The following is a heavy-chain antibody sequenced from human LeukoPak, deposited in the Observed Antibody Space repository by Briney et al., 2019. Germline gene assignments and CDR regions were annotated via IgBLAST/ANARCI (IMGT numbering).Heavy chain of an antibody. J-gene: IGHJ3*02. V-gene: IGHV3-30-3*01. CDR3: ARDREQWLHALDI. D-gene: IGHD6-19*01. Sequence: PGGSLRLSCAASGFTFSSYAMHWVRQAPGKGLEWVAVISYDGSNKYYADSVKGRFTISRDNSKNTLYLQMNSLRAEDTAVYYCARDREQWLHALDIWGQGTMVTVSS. CDR2: ISYDGSNK. CDR1: GFTFSSYA.